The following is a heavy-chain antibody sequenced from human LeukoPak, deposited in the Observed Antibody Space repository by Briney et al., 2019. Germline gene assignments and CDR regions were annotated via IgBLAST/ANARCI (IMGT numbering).Heavy chain of an antibody. D-gene: IGHD2-2*01. CDR1: GGSISSGGYS. V-gene: IGHV4-30-2*01. CDR3: ATTSCSSTSCYEGGFDY. J-gene: IGHJ4*02. CDR2: IYRSGST. Sequence: SETLSLTCAVSGGSISSGGYSWSWIRQPPGKGLEWIGYIYRSGSTYYNPSLKRRVTISVDRSKNQFSLKLSSVTAADTAVYYCATTSCSSTSCYEGGFDYWGQGNLVTVSS.